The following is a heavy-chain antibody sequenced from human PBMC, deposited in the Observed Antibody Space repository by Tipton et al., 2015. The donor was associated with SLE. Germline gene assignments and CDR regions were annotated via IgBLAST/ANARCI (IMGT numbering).Heavy chain of an antibody. V-gene: IGHV3-NL1*01. CDR2: ISGSGSSR. CDR1: GFTFNSYG. CDR3: AKDGAATLLAQGGVS. D-gene: IGHD2-8*02. J-gene: IGHJ1*01. Sequence: QLVQSGGDLVQPGGSLRLSCAASGFTFNSYGMHWVRQAAGKGLEWVSVISGSGSSRFYVDSVKGRFTISRDTPKNSLYLQMNSRRPEDRAIYYGAKDGAATLLAQGGVSWGQGTLVTVST.